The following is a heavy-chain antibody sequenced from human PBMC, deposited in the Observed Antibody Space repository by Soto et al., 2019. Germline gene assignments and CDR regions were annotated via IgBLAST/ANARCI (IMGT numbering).Heavy chain of an antibody. CDR2: IYYSGST. J-gene: IGHJ4*01. CDR1: GGSVSSGSYY. CDR3: ARVGYSSGGAPDY. V-gene: IGHV4-61*01. Sequence: QVQLQESGPGLVKPSETLSLTCTVSGGSVSSGSYYWSWIRQPPGKGLGWIGDIYYSGSTNYNPPLKGRVTIAVNTSTHEFPLKLSSVTAAGTAVHFFARVGYSSGGAPDYWGQGTLVTVSS. D-gene: IGHD6-19*01.